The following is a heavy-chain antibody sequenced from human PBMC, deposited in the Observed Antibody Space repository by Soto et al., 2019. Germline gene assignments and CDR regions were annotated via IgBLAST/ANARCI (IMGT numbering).Heavy chain of an antibody. CDR3: VREASSSGLHLDH. CDR1: GFTFINYA. D-gene: IGHD6-6*01. Sequence: PGGSLRLSCRVSGFTFINYAMHWVRQAPGKGLEWVALISGDGSNEYYADSVKGRFTISRDNSRNTLYLQMNSLRADDTAVYYCVREASSSGLHLDHWGRGTLVTVSS. CDR2: ISGDGSNE. V-gene: IGHV3-30-3*01. J-gene: IGHJ4*02.